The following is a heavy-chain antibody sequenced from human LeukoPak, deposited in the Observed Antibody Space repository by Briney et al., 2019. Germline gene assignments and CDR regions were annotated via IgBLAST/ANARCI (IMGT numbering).Heavy chain of an antibody. CDR3: ARDYSIVY. V-gene: IGHV3-30*04. Sequence: GRSLRLSCAASGFTFSSYAMHWVRQAPGKGLEWVAVISYDGSNKYYADSVKGRITISRDNSKNTLYLQMNSLRAEDTAVYYCARDYSIVYWGQGTLVTVSS. D-gene: IGHD4-11*01. J-gene: IGHJ4*02. CDR2: ISYDGSNK. CDR1: GFTFSSYA.